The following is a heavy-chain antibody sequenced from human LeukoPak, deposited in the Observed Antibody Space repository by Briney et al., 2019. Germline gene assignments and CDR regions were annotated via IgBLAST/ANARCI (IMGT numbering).Heavy chain of an antibody. Sequence: GGSLRLSCAASGFTFSSYAMSWVRQAPGKGLEWVSAISGSGGSAYYADSVKGRFTISRDNSKNTLYLQMNSLRAEDTAVYYCAKTRQSNYFYYYGMDVWGQGTTVTVSS. CDR2: ISGSGGSA. J-gene: IGHJ6*02. CDR1: GFTFSSYA. D-gene: IGHD4-11*01. CDR3: AKTRQSNYFYYYGMDV. V-gene: IGHV3-23*01.